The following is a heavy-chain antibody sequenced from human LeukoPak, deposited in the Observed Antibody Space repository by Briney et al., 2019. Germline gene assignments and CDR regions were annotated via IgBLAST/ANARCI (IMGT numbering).Heavy chain of an antibody. CDR2: IYTSGST. Sequence: SETLSLTCTVSGGSISSYYWSWIRQPAGKGLEWIGRIYTSGSTNYNPSLKSRVTISVDKSKNQFSLKLSSVTAADTAVYYCARGLSGSYQYYFDYWGQGTLVTVSS. J-gene: IGHJ4*02. CDR1: GGSISSYY. V-gene: IGHV4-4*07. CDR3: ARGLSGSYQYYFDY. D-gene: IGHD1-26*01.